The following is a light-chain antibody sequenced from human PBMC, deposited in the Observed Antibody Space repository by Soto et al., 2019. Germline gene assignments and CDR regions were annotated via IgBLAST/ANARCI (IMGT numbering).Light chain of an antibody. CDR3: QQRSNWLT. V-gene: IGKV3-11*01. J-gene: IGKJ4*01. CDR2: GAS. Sequence: TQSPATLSLSPGERATLSCRASQSVSRSYLAWYQQKPGQAPRLLIYGASNRATGIPARFSGSGSGTDFTLTISSLEPEDFAVYYCQQRSNWLTFGGGTKVDIK. CDR1: QSVSRSY.